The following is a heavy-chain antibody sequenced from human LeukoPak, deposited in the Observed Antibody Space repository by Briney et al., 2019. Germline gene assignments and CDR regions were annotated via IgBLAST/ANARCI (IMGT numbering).Heavy chain of an antibody. J-gene: IGHJ6*03. D-gene: IGHD1-26*01. V-gene: IGHV3-48*01. Sequence: GGSLRLSCAASGLTFSSYSMNWVRQAPGKGLEWVSYISSSSSTIYYADSVKGRFTISRDNAKNSLYLQMNSLRAEDTAVYYCARYKVGATRYYYYYMDVWGKGTTVTVSS. CDR3: ARYKVGATRYYYYYMDV. CDR2: ISSSSSTI. CDR1: GLTFSSYS.